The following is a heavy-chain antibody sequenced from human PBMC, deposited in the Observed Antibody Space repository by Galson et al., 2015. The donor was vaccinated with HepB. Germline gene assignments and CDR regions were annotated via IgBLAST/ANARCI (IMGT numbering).Heavy chain of an antibody. Sequence: SLRLSCATSGFTFSSYGMHWVRQAPGKGLEWVAVISYDGTKKYYAESVKDRFTISRDNSKSTLDLQLDSLRPEDTAVYYCAKDQRWGCGSGNCYPEYWGQGTLVTVSS. CDR1: GFTFSSYG. D-gene: IGHD2-15*01. CDR3: AKDQRWGCGSGNCYPEY. CDR2: ISYDGTKK. V-gene: IGHV3-30*18. J-gene: IGHJ4*02.